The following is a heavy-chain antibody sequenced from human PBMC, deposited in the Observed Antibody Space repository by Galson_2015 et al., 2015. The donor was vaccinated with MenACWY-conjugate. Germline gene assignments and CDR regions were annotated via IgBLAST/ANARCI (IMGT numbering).Heavy chain of an antibody. CDR3: ARQPGIVRPRNYYYYGMDV. CDR2: IYYSGST. V-gene: IGHV4-59*08. D-gene: IGHD3-16*02. J-gene: IGHJ6*02. Sequence: IGYIYYSGSTNYNPSLKSRVTISVDTSKNQFSLKLSSVTAADTAVYYCARQPGIVRPRNYYYYGMDVWGQGTTVTVSS.